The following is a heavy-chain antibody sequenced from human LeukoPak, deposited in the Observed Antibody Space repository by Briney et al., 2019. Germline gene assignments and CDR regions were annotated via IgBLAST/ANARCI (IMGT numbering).Heavy chain of an antibody. J-gene: IGHJ4*02. V-gene: IGHV5-51*01. CDR1: GYSFTNYW. Sequence: GESLKISCKGSGYSFTNYWIGWVRQMSGRGLEWMGIIYPDDSDTRYSPSFQGQVTISADKSISTAYLQWSSLKASDTAMYYCARRSYYDSGGYYYDFWGQGTLVTVSS. CDR3: ARRSYYDSGGYYYDF. CDR2: IYPDDSDT. D-gene: IGHD3-22*01.